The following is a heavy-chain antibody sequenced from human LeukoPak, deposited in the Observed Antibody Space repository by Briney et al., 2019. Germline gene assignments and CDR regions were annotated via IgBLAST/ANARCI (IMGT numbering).Heavy chain of an antibody. D-gene: IGHD6-13*01. J-gene: IGHJ4*02. V-gene: IGHV3-23*01. CDR3: ARRSIAAAALDY. CDR2: ISGSGGST. CDR1: GFTFSSYA. Sequence: PGGSLRLSCAASGFTFSSYAMRWVRQAPGKGLEWVSAISGSGGSTYYADSVKGRFTISRDNSKNTLYLQMNSLRAEDTAVYYCARRSIAAAALDYWGQGTLVTVSS.